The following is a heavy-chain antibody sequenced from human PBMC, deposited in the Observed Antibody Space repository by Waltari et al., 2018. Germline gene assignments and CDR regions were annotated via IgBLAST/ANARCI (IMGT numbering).Heavy chain of an antibody. CDR1: GLSFSNYW. Sequence: EVQLVESGGGLAQPGGSLRLSCAASGLSFSNYWMTWVRQASGKGPEWVANRKQDGSEKFYLDSVKGRFTSSRDNAKSSLYLQMNNLRVEDTAVYYCTRGGRDSSWYWRDWGQGTLVTVSS. J-gene: IGHJ4*02. V-gene: IGHV3-7*01. CDR2: RKQDGSEK. CDR3: TRGGRDSSWYWRD. D-gene: IGHD6-13*01.